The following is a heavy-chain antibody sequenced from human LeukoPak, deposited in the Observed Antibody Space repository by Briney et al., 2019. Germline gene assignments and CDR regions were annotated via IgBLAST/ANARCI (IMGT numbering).Heavy chain of an antibody. J-gene: IGHJ4*02. V-gene: IGHV1-24*01. CDR3: ATDSREGVVVIPYDY. CDR1: GYTLTELS. Sequence: ASVKVSCKVSGYTLTELSMHGVRQAPGKGLEWMGGFDPEDGETIYAQKFQGRVTMTEDTSTDTAYMELSSLRSEDTAVYYCATDSREGVVVIPYDYWGRGTLVTVSS. CDR2: FDPEDGET. D-gene: IGHD3-22*01.